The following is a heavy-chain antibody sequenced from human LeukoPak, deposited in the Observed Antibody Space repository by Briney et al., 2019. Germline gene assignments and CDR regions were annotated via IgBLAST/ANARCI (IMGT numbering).Heavy chain of an antibody. CDR1: GFTFSSYG. CDR2: IWYDGSNK. Sequence: PGGSLRLSCAASGFTFSSYGMHWVRQAPGKGLEWLAVIWYDGSNKYYADSVKGRFTISRDNSKDTLYLQMNSLRADDTAVYYCAKTSRGNSGYDSPFDYWGQGTLVTVSS. D-gene: IGHD5-12*01. CDR3: AKTSRGNSGYDSPFDY. J-gene: IGHJ4*02. V-gene: IGHV3-33*06.